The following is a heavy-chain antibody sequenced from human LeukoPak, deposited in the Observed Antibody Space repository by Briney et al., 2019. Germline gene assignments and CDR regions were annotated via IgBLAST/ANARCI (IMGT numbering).Heavy chain of an antibody. V-gene: IGHV4-59*01. CDR1: GGSISSYY. J-gene: IGHJ3*02. CDR3: ARVGCSSTSCPRRNSFDI. CDR2: IYYSGSMNYIGGT. Sequence: SETLSLICTVSGGSISSYYWSWIRQPPGKGLESIGYIYYSGSMNYIGGTYYNPSLQSRVTISVDTSKNQFSLNLSSVTAADTAVYYCARVGCSSTSCPRRNSFDIWGQGTTVTVSS. D-gene: IGHD2-2*01.